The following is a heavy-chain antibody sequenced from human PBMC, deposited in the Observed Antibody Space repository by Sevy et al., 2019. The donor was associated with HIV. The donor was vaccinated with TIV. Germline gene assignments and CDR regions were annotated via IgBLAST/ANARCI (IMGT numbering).Heavy chain of an antibody. CDR2: ISYDGSNK. D-gene: IGHD2-2*02. CDR3: ARDPQAIRGGYFDY. J-gene: IGHJ4*02. Sequence: GGSLRLSCAASAFTFSSYAMHWVRQAPGKGLEWVAVISYDGSNKYYADSVKGRFTISRDNSKNTLYLQMNSLRAEDTAVYYCARDPQAIRGGYFDYWGQGTLVTVSS. CDR1: AFTFSSYA. V-gene: IGHV3-30*04.